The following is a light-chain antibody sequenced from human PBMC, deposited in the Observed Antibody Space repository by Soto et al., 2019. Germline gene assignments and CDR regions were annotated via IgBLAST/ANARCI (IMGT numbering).Light chain of an antibody. CDR1: RSNIGSNY. J-gene: IGLJ2*01. V-gene: IGLV1-47*01. Sequence: QSVPTQPPSASGTPGQRVTFSCSGGRSNIGSNYVFWYQQFPGTAPKLLIYRNNQRPSGVPDRFSGSKSGTSASLAISGLRSEDEADYYCTSWDDSLYHVVFGGGTKLTVL. CDR2: RNN. CDR3: TSWDDSLYHVV.